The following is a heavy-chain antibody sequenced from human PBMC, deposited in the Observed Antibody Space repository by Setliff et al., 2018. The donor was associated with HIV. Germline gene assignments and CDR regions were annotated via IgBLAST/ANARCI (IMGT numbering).Heavy chain of an antibody. CDR1: GFTFSNYE. V-gene: IGHV3-48*03. CDR2: ITGSGT. J-gene: IGHJ4*02. D-gene: IGHD2-15*01. Sequence: GSLRLSCAASGFTFSNYEMNWVRQAPGKGLEWVSYITGSGTAYADSVKGRFTISRDNAKNTLYLQMNSLRAEDTAVYYCARNSYFFDSWGQGTLVTVSS. CDR3: ARNSYFFDS.